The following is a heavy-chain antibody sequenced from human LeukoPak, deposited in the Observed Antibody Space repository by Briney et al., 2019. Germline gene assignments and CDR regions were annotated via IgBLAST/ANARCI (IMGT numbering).Heavy chain of an antibody. Sequence: GGSLRLSCAASGFTFSSYAMHWVRQAPGKGLEWVAVISYDGSNKYYADSVKGRFTISRDNSKNTLYLQMNSLRAEDTAVYYCARDGRITIFGVVTGYYGMDVWGQGTTVTVSS. CDR3: ARDGRITIFGVVTGYYGMDV. J-gene: IGHJ6*02. V-gene: IGHV3-30-3*01. CDR2: ISYDGSNK. D-gene: IGHD3-3*01. CDR1: GFTFSSYA.